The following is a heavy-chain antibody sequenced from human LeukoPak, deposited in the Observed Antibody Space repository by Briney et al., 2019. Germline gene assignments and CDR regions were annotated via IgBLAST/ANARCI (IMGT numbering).Heavy chain of an antibody. J-gene: IGHJ4*02. D-gene: IGHD4-17*01. Sequence: SVKVSCKASGGTFSSYAISWVRQAPGQGREWMGGIIPIFGTANYAQKFQGRVTITTDESTSTAYMELSSLRSEDTAVYYCAGDLWASPDYGDYSDYWGQGTLVTVSS. V-gene: IGHV1-69*05. CDR2: IIPIFGTA. CDR3: AGDLWASPDYGDYSDY. CDR1: GGTFSSYA.